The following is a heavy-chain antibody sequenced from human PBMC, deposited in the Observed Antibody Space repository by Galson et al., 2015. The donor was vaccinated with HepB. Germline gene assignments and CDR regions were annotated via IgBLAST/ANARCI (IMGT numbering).Heavy chain of an antibody. CDR2: IYSGGVT. Sequence: SLRLSCAASGLTVKTNYMSWVRQAPGKGLEWVSVIYSGGVTYYADSVKGRLAISRDDSKNMLYLQMNSLRTEDTAVYYCARTLSGWYGHYYMDVWGEGTTVTVSS. CDR3: ARTLSGWYGHYYMDV. J-gene: IGHJ6*03. CDR1: GLTVKTNY. V-gene: IGHV3-53*01. D-gene: IGHD6-19*01.